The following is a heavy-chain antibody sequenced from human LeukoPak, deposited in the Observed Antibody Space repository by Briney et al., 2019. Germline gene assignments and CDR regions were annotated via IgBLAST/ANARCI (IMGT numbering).Heavy chain of an antibody. V-gene: IGHV3-11*01. Sequence: GGSLRLSCAASGFTFSDYYMSWIRQAPGKGLEWVSYISSSGSTIYDADSVKGRFTISRDNAKNSLYLQMSSLSAEDTAVYYCARAPLTTRIDYWGQGTLVTVSS. D-gene: IGHD3-3*01. CDR1: GFTFSDYY. CDR3: ARAPLTTRIDY. J-gene: IGHJ4*02. CDR2: ISSSGSTI.